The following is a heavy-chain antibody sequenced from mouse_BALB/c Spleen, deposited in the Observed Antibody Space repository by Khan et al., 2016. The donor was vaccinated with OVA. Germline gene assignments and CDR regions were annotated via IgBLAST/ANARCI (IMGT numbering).Heavy chain of an antibody. CDR1: GYTFTSYW. CDR3: TRVGDLLAY. Sequence: VQLQQSGTVLARPGTSVKMSCKASGYTFTSYWMHWVKQRPGQGLEWIGAIYTGNSDTSYTQKFKGKAKLTSVTSASPAYMAISSLTNEDSAVYYCTRVGDLLAYWGQGTLVTVSS. J-gene: IGHJ3*01. CDR2: IYTGNSDT. D-gene: IGHD2-13*01. V-gene: IGHV1-5*01.